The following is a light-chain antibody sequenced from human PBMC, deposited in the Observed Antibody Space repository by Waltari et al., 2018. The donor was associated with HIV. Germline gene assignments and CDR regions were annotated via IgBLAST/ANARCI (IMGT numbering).Light chain of an antibody. CDR1: QGIRND. J-gene: IGKJ1*01. CDR3: LQDFNYPWT. CDR2: AST. V-gene: IGKV1-6*02. Sequence: VQMTQTPSYVSGILGDRVTITCRASQGIRNDLSWFQMKPGTAPKLLIYASTILQTGVPPRFSGSASGTHFTLTISNLQSEDFATYFCLQDFNYPWTFGQGTKVE.